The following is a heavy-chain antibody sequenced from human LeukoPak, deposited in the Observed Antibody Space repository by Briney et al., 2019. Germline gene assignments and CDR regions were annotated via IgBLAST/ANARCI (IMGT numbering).Heavy chain of an antibody. V-gene: IGHV4-59*01. Sequence: SETLSLTCTVSGGSISSYYWSWIRQPPGKGLEWVGHISYSGSTSYNPSLKSRVTISVDTSKNQFSLKLSSVTAADTAVYYCARGGLGHTYDQLDYWGQGTLVTVSS. J-gene: IGHJ4*02. CDR3: ARGGLGHTYDQLDY. D-gene: IGHD5-18*01. CDR2: ISYSGST. CDR1: GGSISSYY.